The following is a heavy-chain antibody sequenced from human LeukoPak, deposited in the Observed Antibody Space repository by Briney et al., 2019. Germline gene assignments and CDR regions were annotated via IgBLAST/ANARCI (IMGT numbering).Heavy chain of an antibody. CDR1: GYTFTSYG. J-gene: IGHJ5*02. CDR2: IGAYNGNT. V-gene: IGHV1-18*01. D-gene: IGHD4-11*01. Sequence: ASVKVSCKASGYTFTSYGISWVRQAPGQGLEWMGWIGAYNGNTNYAQKLQGRVTMTTDTSTSTAYMELRSLRSDDAAVYYCARLDTVTTMFWFDPWGQGTLVTVSS. CDR3: ARLDTVTTMFWFDP.